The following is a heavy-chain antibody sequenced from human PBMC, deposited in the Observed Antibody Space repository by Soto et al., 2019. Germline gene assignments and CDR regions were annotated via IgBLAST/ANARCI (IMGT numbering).Heavy chain of an antibody. Sequence: SETLSLTCTVSGGSISSYYWSWIRQPPGKGLEWIGYIYYSGSTNYNPSLKSRVTISVDTSKNQFSLKLSSVTAADTAVYYCARRLYGYGTFDYWGQGTLVTVSS. D-gene: IGHD5-18*01. CDR2: IYYSGST. J-gene: IGHJ4*02. CDR1: GGSISSYY. V-gene: IGHV4-59*08. CDR3: ARRLYGYGTFDY.